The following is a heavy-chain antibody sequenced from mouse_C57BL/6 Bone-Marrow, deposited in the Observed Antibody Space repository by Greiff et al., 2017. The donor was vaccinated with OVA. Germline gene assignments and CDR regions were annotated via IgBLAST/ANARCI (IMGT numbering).Heavy chain of an antibody. J-gene: IGHJ2*01. D-gene: IGHD1-1*01. CDR2: IHPNSGST. CDR1: GYTFTSYW. Sequence: QVQLQQPGAELVKPGASVKLSCKASGYTFTSYWMHWVKQRPGQGLEWIGMIHPNSGSTNYNEKVKSKATLTVYKSSSTAYMQLSSLTSEDSAVYYCARSYYYGSSYAYWGQGTTLTVSS. CDR3: ARSYYYGSSYAY. V-gene: IGHV1-64*01.